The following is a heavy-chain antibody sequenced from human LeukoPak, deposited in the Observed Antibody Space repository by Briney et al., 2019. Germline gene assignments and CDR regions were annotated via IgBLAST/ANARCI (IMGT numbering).Heavy chain of an antibody. Sequence: ASVKVSCKDSGGTFSSYAISWVRQAPGQGLEWMGGIIPIFGTANYAQKFQGRVTITTDESTSTAYMELSSLRSEDTAVYYCASSPTYGGNSGGYYFDYWGQGTLVTVSS. CDR2: IIPIFGTA. J-gene: IGHJ4*02. D-gene: IGHD4-23*01. CDR3: ASSPTYGGNSGGYYFDY. V-gene: IGHV1-69*05. CDR1: GGTFSSYA.